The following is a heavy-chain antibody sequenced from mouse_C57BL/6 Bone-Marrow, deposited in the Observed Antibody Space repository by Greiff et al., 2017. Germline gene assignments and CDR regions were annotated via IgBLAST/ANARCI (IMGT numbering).Heavy chain of an antibody. CDR2: ISSGGSYT. CDR1: GFTFSSYG. D-gene: IGHD1-1*01. V-gene: IGHV5-6*02. Sequence: EVKLMESGGDLVKPGGSLKLSCAASGFTFSSYGMSWVRQTPDKRLEWVATISSGGSYTYYPDSVKGRFTIARDNAKNTLYLQMSSLMSEDTAMYYCARRVHLSRYFDVWGTGTTVTVSS. J-gene: IGHJ1*03. CDR3: ARRVHLSRYFDV.